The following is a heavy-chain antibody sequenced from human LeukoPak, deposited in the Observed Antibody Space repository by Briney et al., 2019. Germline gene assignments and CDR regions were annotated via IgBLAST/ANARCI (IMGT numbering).Heavy chain of an antibody. D-gene: IGHD3-22*01. CDR3: AGSYDTSGYYDY. J-gene: IGHJ4*02. Sequence: PGGSLRLSCAASGFTFRSYGMHCVRQAPGKGLEWVAFIWYDGSNKYYADSVKGRLTISRDNSKNTLYLQMNSLRAEDTAVYYCAGSYDTSGYYDYWGQGTLVTVSS. CDR1: GFTFRSYG. V-gene: IGHV3-30*02. CDR2: IWYDGSNK.